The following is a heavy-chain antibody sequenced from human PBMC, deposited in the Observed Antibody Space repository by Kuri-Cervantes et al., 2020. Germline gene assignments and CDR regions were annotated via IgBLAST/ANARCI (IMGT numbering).Heavy chain of an antibody. J-gene: IGHJ4*02. CDR1: GGSISSSSYY. CDR3: AASGGRVLDY. Sequence: SETLSLTCTVSGGSISSSSYYWSWIRQPPGKGLEWIGYIYYSGSTNYNPSLKSRVTISVDTSKNQFSLKLSSVTAADTAVYYCAASGGRVLDYWGQGTLVTVSS. V-gene: IGHV4-61*01. CDR2: IYYSGST. D-gene: IGHD3-16*01.